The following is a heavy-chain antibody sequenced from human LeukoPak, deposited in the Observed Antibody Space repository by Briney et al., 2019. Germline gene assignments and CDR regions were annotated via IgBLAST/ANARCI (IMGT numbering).Heavy chain of an antibody. V-gene: IGHV3-48*03. CDR3: ASSTQWLGNYFDY. Sequence: GGSLRLSCAASGFTFSSYEMNWVRQAPGKGLEWVSYISSSGSTIYYADSVKGRFTISRDNAKNSLYLQMNSLRAEDTAVYYCASSTQWLGNYFDYWGQGTLVTVSS. CDR1: GFTFSSYE. J-gene: IGHJ4*02. CDR2: ISSSGSTI. D-gene: IGHD6-19*01.